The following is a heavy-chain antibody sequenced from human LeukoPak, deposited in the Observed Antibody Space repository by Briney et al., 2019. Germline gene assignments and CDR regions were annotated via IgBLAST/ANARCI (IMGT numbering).Heavy chain of an antibody. V-gene: IGHV3-30*03. CDR2: ISYDGSNK. D-gene: IGHD3-3*01. Sequence: GGSLRLSCAASGFTFSSYGIHWVRQAPGKGLEWVAVISYDGSNKYYADSVKGRFTISRDNSKNTLYLQMNSLRAEDTAVYYCARDGSYDFWSGYSGYFDYWGQGTLVTVSS. CDR1: GFTFSSYG. CDR3: ARDGSYDFWSGYSGYFDY. J-gene: IGHJ4*02.